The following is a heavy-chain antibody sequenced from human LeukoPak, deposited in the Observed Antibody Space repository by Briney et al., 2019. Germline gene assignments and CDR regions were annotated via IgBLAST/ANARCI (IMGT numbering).Heavy chain of an antibody. D-gene: IGHD6-19*01. CDR3: VRHLQFTSGPIDS. CDR1: GGSLSSYY. Sequence: SETLSLTCSVSGGSLSSYYWSGLRQPPGKKFEGMGHIFSSATTNYNPCLKSRVTISAASSNTQFSLKVTSVTAADTAVYFCVRHLQFTSGPIDSWGQGTLVTVSS. CDR2: IFSSATT. V-gene: IGHV4-59*08. J-gene: IGHJ4*02.